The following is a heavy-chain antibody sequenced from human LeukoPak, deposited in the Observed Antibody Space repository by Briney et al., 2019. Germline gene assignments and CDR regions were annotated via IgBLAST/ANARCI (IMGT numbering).Heavy chain of an antibody. D-gene: IGHD5-18*01. Sequence: GGSLRLSCAASGFTFSDYWMSWVRQAPGKGLEWVANIKQDGSEKYYVDSVKGRFTISRDNTKNSLYLQMNSLRAEDTAMYYCARTTRGYSYGTAFDIWGQGTMVTVSS. CDR2: IKQDGSEK. CDR3: ARTTRGYSYGTAFDI. J-gene: IGHJ3*02. V-gene: IGHV3-7*01. CDR1: GFTFSDYW.